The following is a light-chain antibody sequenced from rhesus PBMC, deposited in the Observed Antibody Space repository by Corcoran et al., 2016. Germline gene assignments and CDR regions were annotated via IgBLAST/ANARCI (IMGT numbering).Light chain of an antibody. CDR1: QTIGTS. CDR2: TDS. Sequence: DIQMTQSPSSLSASVGDRVTIACRASQTIGTSLAWYQQKPGKVPNLLIYTDSSLESGVPSRFSGSGSGTEFTLTISNLQPEDFATYYCQQHNSLPFSFGQGTKVEIK. J-gene: IGKJ2*01. CDR3: QQHNSLPFS. V-gene: IGKV1-44*02.